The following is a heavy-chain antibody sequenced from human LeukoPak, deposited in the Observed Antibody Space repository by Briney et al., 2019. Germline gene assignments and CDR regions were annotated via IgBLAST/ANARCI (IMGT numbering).Heavy chain of an antibody. J-gene: IGHJ4*02. CDR2: IWYDGSNK. Sequence: GGSLRLSCAASGFTFSSYGMHWVRQAPGKGLEWVALIWYDGSNKYYTDTVKGRLTISRDNSKNTLYLQMNSLRAEDTAVYYCAREGPRGNSQFDYWGQGTLVTVSS. CDR3: AREGPRGNSQFDY. CDR1: GFTFSSYG. D-gene: IGHD2/OR15-2a*01. V-gene: IGHV3-33*01.